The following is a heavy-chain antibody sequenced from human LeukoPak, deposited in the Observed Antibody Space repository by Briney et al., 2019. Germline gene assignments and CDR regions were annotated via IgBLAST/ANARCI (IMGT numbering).Heavy chain of an antibody. CDR2: ISGSGGST. CDR3: AKDLKGGQWLVQGYDY. V-gene: IGHV3-23*01. Sequence: GGSLRLSCAASGFTFSSYAMSWVRQVPGKGLEWVSGISGSGGSTYYADSVKGRFTISRDNSKNTLYLQMNSLRAEDTAVYYCAKDLKGGQWLVQGYDYWGQGTLVTVSS. D-gene: IGHD6-19*01. CDR1: GFTFSSYA. J-gene: IGHJ4*02.